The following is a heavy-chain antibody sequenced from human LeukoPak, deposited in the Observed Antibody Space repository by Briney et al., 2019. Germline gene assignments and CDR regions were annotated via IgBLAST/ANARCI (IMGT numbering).Heavy chain of an antibody. Sequence: PSETLSLTCTVSGYSISSGYYWGWIRQPPGKGLEWIGSIYHSGSTYYNPYLKSRVTISVDTSKNQFSLKLSSVTAADTAVYYCARVGYSSSRDYYYYMDVWGKGTTVTVSS. D-gene: IGHD6-13*01. V-gene: IGHV4-38-2*02. CDR2: IYHSGST. CDR3: ARVGYSSSRDYYYYMDV. J-gene: IGHJ6*03. CDR1: GYSISSGYY.